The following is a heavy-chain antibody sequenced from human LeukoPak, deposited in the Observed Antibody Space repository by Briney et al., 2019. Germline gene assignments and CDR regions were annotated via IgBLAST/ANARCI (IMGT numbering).Heavy chain of an antibody. V-gene: IGHV5-51*01. D-gene: IGHD6-13*01. CDR3: ARRWYSSSWYAFDI. Sequence: GESLQISCQGSGYSFTSYWIGWVRQMPGKGLEWMGIIYPGDSDTRYSPSFQGQVTISADKSISTAYLQWSSLKASDTAMYYCARRWYSSSWYAFDIWGQGTMVTVSS. J-gene: IGHJ3*02. CDR2: IYPGDSDT. CDR1: GYSFTSYW.